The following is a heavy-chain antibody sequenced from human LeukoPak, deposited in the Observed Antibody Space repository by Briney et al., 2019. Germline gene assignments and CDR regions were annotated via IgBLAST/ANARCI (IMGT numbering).Heavy chain of an antibody. CDR2: ISSSSSHI. CDR1: GFTFSSYS. D-gene: IGHD5-18*01. CDR3: ARALYSYGHNFDY. V-gene: IGHV3-21*01. J-gene: IGHJ4*02. Sequence: PGGSLRLSCAASGFTFSSYSMNWVRQAPGKGLEWVSSISSSSSHIYYADSVKGRFTISRDNAKSSLYLQMNSLRAEDTAVYYCARALYSYGHNFDYWGQGTLVTVSS.